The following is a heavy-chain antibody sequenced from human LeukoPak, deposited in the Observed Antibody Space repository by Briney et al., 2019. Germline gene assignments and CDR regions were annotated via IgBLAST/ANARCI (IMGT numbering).Heavy chain of an antibody. CDR1: GGTFSSYT. Sequence: EAPVKVSCKASGGTFSSYTIGWVRQAPGQGLEWMGRIIPILGIANYAQKLQGRVTITADKSTSTAYMELSSLRSEDTAVYYCARDRVDYYYDSSGGAAFDIWGQGTMVTVSS. J-gene: IGHJ3*02. CDR2: IIPILGIA. D-gene: IGHD3-22*01. V-gene: IGHV1-69*04. CDR3: ARDRVDYYYDSSGGAAFDI.